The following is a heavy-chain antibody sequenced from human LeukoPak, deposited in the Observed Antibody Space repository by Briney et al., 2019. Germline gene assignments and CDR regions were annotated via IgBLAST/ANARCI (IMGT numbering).Heavy chain of an antibody. CDR3: ASGDAGIARFDY. V-gene: IGHV4-59*08. CDR1: GGSLSSYY. J-gene: IGHJ4*02. CDR2: IYYSGSS. Sequence: PSETLSLTCTVSGGSLSSYYWSWIRQPPGKGLEWIGYIYYSGSSNYNPSLKSRVTISGDTSNNQFSLKLSSVTPADTAVYYCASGDAGIARFDYWGQGTLVTVSS. D-gene: IGHD6-13*01.